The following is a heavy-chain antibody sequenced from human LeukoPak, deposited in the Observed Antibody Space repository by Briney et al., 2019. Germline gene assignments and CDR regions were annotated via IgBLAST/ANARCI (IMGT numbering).Heavy chain of an antibody. Sequence: SETLSLTCAVTGGSISSSNWWSWVRQPPGKGLEWIGEIYHSGSTNYNPSLKSRVTISVDKSKNQFSLKLSSVTAADTAVYYCARPSIAAAGRGTRRWFDPWGQGTLVTVSS. CDR2: IYHSGST. CDR3: ARPSIAAAGRGTRRWFDP. CDR1: GGSISSSNW. V-gene: IGHV4-4*02. J-gene: IGHJ5*02. D-gene: IGHD6-13*01.